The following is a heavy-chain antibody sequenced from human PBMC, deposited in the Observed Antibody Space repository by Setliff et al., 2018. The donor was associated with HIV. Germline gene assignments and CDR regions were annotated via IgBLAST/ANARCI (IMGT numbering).Heavy chain of an antibody. CDR2: INHNGST. D-gene: IGHD2-2*01. CDR1: GGSFSGDS. CDR3: ARDGATSNWDKKVLDA. V-gene: IGHV4-34*01. J-gene: IGHJ5*02. Sequence: SETLSLTCAVYGGSFSGDSWSWIRQPRIGEINHNGSTNYNPSLKSRVTISVDTSKNQFSLKVTSVTAADTGVYYCARDGATSNWDKKVLDAWGQGTRVTVSS.